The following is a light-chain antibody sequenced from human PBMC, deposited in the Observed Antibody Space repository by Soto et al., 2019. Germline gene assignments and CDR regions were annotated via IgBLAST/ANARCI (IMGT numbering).Light chain of an antibody. Sequence: EIVMTQSPATLSLSPGERATLSCRASQSVSSNFAWYQQKTGQDPRLLIYGASTRTTGIPARFSGSGSGTEFTLTISSRQSEDFAVYYCQQYNNWPPLTFGGGTKVEIK. CDR2: GAS. CDR1: QSVSSN. V-gene: IGKV3-15*01. CDR3: QQYNNWPPLT. J-gene: IGKJ4*01.